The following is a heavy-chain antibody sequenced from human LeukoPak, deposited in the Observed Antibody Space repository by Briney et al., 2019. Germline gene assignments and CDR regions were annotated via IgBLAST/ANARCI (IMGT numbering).Heavy chain of an antibody. J-gene: IGHJ4*02. CDR1: GFTFSSYW. Sequence: GGSLRLSCAASGFTFSSYWMSWVRQAPGKGLEWVANIKQDGSEKYYVDSVKGRFTISRDNAKNSLYLQMNSLRAEDTAVYYCARHYCGGDCYFDYWGQGTLVTVPS. D-gene: IGHD2-21*02. CDR3: ARHYCGGDCYFDY. V-gene: IGHV3-7*03. CDR2: IKQDGSEK.